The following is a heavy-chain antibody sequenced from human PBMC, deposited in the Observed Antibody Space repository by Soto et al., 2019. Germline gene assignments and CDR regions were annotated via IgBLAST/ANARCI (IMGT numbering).Heavy chain of an antibody. D-gene: IGHD6-13*01. V-gene: IGHV1-18*01. CDR2: ISAHTGNT. CDR3: ARVLGYNSSWWRHTAFDI. J-gene: IGHJ3*02. Sequence: ASVKVSCKTSGYTFTNYGISWVRQAPGQGLEWMGWISAHTGNTNYAQKFQGRVTMTTDTSTSTAYMELRSLRSGDTAVYYCARVLGYNSSWWRHTAFDIWGQGTMVTVS. CDR1: GYTFTNYG.